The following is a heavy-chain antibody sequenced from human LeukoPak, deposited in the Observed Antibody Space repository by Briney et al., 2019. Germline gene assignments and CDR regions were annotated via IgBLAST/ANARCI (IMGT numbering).Heavy chain of an antibody. D-gene: IGHD5-24*01. V-gene: IGHV3-66*01. CDR1: GFTFSNYA. J-gene: IGHJ3*02. CDR3: ARGDGYNHDGAFDM. Sequence: GGSLRLSCTASGFTFSNYAMHWVRQAPGKGLEWVSVIYSGGSTYYADSVKGRVTISRDNSKNTLYLQMNSLRAEDTAVYYCARGDGYNHDGAFDMWGQGTTVTVSS. CDR2: IYSGGST.